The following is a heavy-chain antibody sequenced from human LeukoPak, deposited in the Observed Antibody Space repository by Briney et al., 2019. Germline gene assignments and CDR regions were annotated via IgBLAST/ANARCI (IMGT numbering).Heavy chain of an antibody. Sequence: PGGSLRLSCAASGFTFSSYNMNWVRQAPGKGLEWVSYITADSATTYYADSVRGRFTISRDNAKNSLYLQMNSLRAEDTAVYYCARYGDSSVYYSADAFDIWGQGTMVTASS. CDR3: ARYGDSSVYYSADAFDI. V-gene: IGHV3-48*01. CDR2: ITADSATT. CDR1: GFTFSSYN. J-gene: IGHJ3*02. D-gene: IGHD3-22*01.